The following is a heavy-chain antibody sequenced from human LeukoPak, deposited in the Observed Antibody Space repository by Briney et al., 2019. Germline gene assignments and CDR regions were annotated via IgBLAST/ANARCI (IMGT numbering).Heavy chain of an antibody. CDR3: AREVYYYDSSGPVSPFGY. CDR2: IIPIFGAA. V-gene: IGHV1-69*13. D-gene: IGHD3-22*01. J-gene: IGHJ4*02. Sequence: SVKVSCKASGGTFSSYAISWVRQAPGQGLEWMGGIIPIFGAANYAQKFQGRVTITADESTSTAYMELSSLRSEDTAVYYCAREVYYYDSSGPVSPFGYWGQGTLVTVSS. CDR1: GGTFSSYA.